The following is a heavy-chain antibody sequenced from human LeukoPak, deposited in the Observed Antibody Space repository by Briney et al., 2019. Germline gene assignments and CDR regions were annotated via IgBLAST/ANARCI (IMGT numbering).Heavy chain of an antibody. CDR1: GYTFTSYY. CDR2: INPSGGST. V-gene: IGHV1-46*01. J-gene: IGHJ3*02. Sequence: ASVKLSCKASGYTFTSYYMHWVRQAPGQGLEWMGIINPSGGSTSYAQKFQGRVTITADESTSTAYMDLSSLRSEDTAMYYCARDAPYYYGSGSYIDAFDIWGQGTMVTVSS. D-gene: IGHD3-10*01. CDR3: ARDAPYYYGSGSYIDAFDI.